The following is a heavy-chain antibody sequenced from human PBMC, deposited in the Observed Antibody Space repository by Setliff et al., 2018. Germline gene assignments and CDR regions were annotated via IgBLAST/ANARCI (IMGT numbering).Heavy chain of an antibody. CDR2: IYYSGST. Sequence: PSETLSLTCAVSVYSISRDCHWGWIRQPPGKGLEWIGSIYYSGSTYYNPSLKSRVTISVDTSKNQFSLKLSSVTAADTAVYYCASYRQDVNYWGQGTLVTVSS. V-gene: IGHV4-38-2*01. CDR1: VYSISRDCH. J-gene: IGHJ4*02. D-gene: IGHD4-4*01. CDR3: ASYRQDVNY.